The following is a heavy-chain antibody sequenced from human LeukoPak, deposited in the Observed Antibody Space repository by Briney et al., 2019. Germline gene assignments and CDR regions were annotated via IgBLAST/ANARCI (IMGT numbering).Heavy chain of an antibody. V-gene: IGHV1-18*01. Sequence: ASVTVSCKASGYTFTSYGISWVRQAPGQGLEWMGWISAYNGNTNYAQKLQGRVTMTTDTSTSTAYMELRSLRSDDTAVYYCXXXXLRITFGGPSDYWGQGTLVTVSS. CDR3: XXXXLRITFGGPSDY. J-gene: IGHJ4*02. CDR1: GYTFTSYG. CDR2: ISAYNGNT. D-gene: IGHD3-16*01.